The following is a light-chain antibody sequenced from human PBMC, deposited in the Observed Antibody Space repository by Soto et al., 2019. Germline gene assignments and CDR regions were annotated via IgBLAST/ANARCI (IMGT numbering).Light chain of an antibody. CDR3: QQYITLPHT. CDR1: QSVTNNF. CDR2: GIS. V-gene: IGKV3-20*01. J-gene: IGKJ2*01. Sequence: ENVLTQSPGTLSLSPGERATLSCRASQSVTNNFFAWYQQRPGQGPRLLIYGISNRSTGIPDRFSGSGSGTDFTLTISRLEPEDFVVYYCQQYITLPHTFGQGTKLEVK.